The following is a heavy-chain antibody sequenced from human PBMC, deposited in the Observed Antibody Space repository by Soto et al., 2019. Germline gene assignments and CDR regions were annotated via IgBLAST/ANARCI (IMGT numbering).Heavy chain of an antibody. V-gene: IGHV5-51*01. Sequence: PGESLKISCKGFGYSFSSHWIGWVRQMPGKGLEWMGIIYPGDSDTRYSPSFQGQVTISADKSISTAYLQWRSLKTSDTAMYYCARSCVGAMNPASGTDYWGQGTLVTVSS. CDR2: IYPGDSDT. CDR3: ARSCVGAMNPASGTDY. D-gene: IGHD1-26*01. J-gene: IGHJ4*02. CDR1: GYSFSSHW.